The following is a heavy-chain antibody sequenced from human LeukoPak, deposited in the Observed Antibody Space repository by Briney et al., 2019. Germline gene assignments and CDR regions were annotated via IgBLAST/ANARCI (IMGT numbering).Heavy chain of an antibody. V-gene: IGHV4-4*07. CDR2: INTSGRT. D-gene: IGHD6-19*01. CDR1: GASINSHY. Sequence: PSETLSLTCTVSGASINSHYWNWIRQPDGKGLEWIGRINTSGRTKYNPSLKSRVTISVDKSKNQFSLNLTSVTAADTAVYYCARDGSGWTDDDAFGVWGQGTMVTVSS. J-gene: IGHJ3*01. CDR3: ARDGSGWTDDDAFGV.